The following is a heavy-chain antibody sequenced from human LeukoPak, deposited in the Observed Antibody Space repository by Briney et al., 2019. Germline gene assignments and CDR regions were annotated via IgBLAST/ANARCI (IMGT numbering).Heavy chain of an antibody. CDR2: IYYSGST. Sequence: PSQTLSLTCTVSGGSISSDGYYWTWIRHHPGKGLEWIGYIYYSGSTYYNPSLKSRVAISVDTSKNQFSLKLSSVTAADTAVYYCAGYYYYGSGNGAFDIWGQGTMVTVSS. V-gene: IGHV4-31*03. CDR1: GGSISSDGYY. J-gene: IGHJ3*02. D-gene: IGHD3-10*01. CDR3: AGYYYYGSGNGAFDI.